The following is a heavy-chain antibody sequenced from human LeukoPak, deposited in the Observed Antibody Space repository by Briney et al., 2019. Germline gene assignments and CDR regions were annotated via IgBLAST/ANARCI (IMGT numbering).Heavy chain of an antibody. D-gene: IGHD2-15*01. V-gene: IGHV4-39*01. Sequence: KPSETLSLTCSVSGGSIGSSSYYWGWTRQPPGKGLEWIGSIYYSGSTYYNPSLKSRLTIAADTSKNQFSLRLSSVTAADTAVYYCARTAGYCSGGTCVDSWGQGTLITVSS. CDR2: IYYSGST. J-gene: IGHJ4*02. CDR1: GGSIGSSSYY. CDR3: ARTAGYCSGGTCVDS.